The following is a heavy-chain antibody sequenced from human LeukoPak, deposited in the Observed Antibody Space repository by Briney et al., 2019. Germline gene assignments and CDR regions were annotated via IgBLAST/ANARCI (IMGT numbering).Heavy chain of an antibody. Sequence: ASVKVSCKASGYPFNNYDINWVRQATGQGLEWMGWMNPHSGKTGYAQNFQGRVTMTRDTSISTAYMELRSLRSDDTAVYYCARFYSSSFSPRYYYYMDVWGKGTTVTVSS. CDR3: ARFYSSSFSPRYYYYMDV. J-gene: IGHJ6*03. CDR2: MNPHSGKT. CDR1: GYPFNNYD. V-gene: IGHV1-8*01. D-gene: IGHD6-6*01.